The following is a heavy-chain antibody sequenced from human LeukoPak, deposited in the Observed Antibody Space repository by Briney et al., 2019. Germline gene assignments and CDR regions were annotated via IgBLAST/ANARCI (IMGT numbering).Heavy chain of an antibody. CDR3: ARTYCSGGSCYRESWFVT. D-gene: IGHD2-15*01. CDR1: GCSYTSYW. CDR2: IYPGDCAT. Sequence: ESLNIYCKCSGCSYTSYWIGWVRQMPGKGMEWMWIIYPGDCATRYSPSFQGQVTISADKSICTAYLQWSSLKASDSALYYCARTYCSGGSCYRESWFVTWGQGTMVTASS. V-gene: IGHV5-51*01. J-gene: IGHJ5*02.